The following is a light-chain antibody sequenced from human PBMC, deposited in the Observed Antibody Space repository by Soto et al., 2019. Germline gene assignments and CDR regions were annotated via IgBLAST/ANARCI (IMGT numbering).Light chain of an antibody. CDR1: SSDVGSYHL. CDR3: CSYADSSTPHVV. Sequence: QSALTQPASVSGSPGQSITISCTGTSSDVGSYHLVSWYQQHPGKAPKLMIYEVSKRPSGVSNRFSGSKSGNTASLTISGLKAEDEADYFCCSYADSSTPHVVFGGGTKLTVL. J-gene: IGLJ2*01. V-gene: IGLV2-23*02. CDR2: EVS.